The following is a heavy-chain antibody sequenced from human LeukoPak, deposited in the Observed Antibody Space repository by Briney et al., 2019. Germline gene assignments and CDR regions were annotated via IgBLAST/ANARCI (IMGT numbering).Heavy chain of an antibody. CDR2: INTDVGET. V-gene: IGHV1-2*02. J-gene: IGHJ3*02. CDR3: ARDPPISGRWVFDI. D-gene: IGHD3-9*01. Sequence: GASVKVSCKASGYRFTGYYIHWLRQAPGQRGEWMGWINTDVGETHSAQTFPGRVTMTGDTSITTAYMELRDLRSDDTAVYYCARDPPISGRWVFDIWGQGTMVTVSS. CDR1: GYRFTGYY.